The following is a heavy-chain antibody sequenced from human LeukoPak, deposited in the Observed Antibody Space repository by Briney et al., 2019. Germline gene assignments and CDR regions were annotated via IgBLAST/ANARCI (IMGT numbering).Heavy chain of an antibody. Sequence: SCKASGGTFSSYAISWIRQPPGKGLEWIGEINHSGSTNYNPSLKSRVTISVDTSKNQFSLKLSSVTAADTAVYYCARGFDFWGYYYYYMDVWGKGTTVTVSS. CDR3: ARGFDFWGYYYYYMDV. CDR2: INHSGST. V-gene: IGHV4-34*01. D-gene: IGHD3-3*01. J-gene: IGHJ6*03. CDR1: GGTFSSYA.